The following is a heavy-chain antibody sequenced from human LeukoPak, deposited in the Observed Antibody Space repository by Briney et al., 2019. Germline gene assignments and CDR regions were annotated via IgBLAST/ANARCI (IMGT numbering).Heavy chain of an antibody. CDR2: ISAYNGNT. V-gene: IGHV1-18*01. D-gene: IGHD3-10*01. CDR3: ARGSITMVRGAVQP. Sequence: ASVKVSCKASGYTFTSYGISWVRQAPGQGLEGMGWISAYNGNTNYAQKLQGRVTMTTDTSTSTAYMELRSLRSDDTAVYYCARGSITMVRGAVQPWGQGTLVTVSS. J-gene: IGHJ5*02. CDR1: GYTFTSYG.